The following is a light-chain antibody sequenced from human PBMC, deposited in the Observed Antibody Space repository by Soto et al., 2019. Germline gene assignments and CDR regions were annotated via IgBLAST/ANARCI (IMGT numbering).Light chain of an antibody. J-gene: IGLJ1*01. CDR2: NNN. CDR3: AAWDDSLNGVYV. V-gene: IGLV1-44*01. CDR1: SSNIGTNT. Sequence: QSVLTQPPSASGTPGQRVTISCSGSSSNIGTNTVNWYLPLPGTAPKLLIYNNNQRPSGVPERFSGSKSGTSASLAISGLRSEDEDDYYCAAWDDSLNGVYVFGSGTKLTVL.